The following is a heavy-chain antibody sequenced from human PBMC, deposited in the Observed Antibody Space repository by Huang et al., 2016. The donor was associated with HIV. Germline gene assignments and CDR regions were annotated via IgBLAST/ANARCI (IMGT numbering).Heavy chain of an antibody. V-gene: IGHV1-46*04. CDR2: INPSDGST. J-gene: IGHJ4*02. CDR3: ARDRDFYDSSGYWGFNYFDY. CDR1: GYAFTSYY. Sequence: QVQLVQSGAEVKKPGASVKVSCKASGYAFTSYYMHWVRQAPGQGLEWMGIINPSDGSTSYAQKLQGRVTTTRDTSTNTVFMELSSLRSEDTAVYYCARDRDFYDSSGYWGFNYFDYWGQGTLVTVSS. D-gene: IGHD3-22*01.